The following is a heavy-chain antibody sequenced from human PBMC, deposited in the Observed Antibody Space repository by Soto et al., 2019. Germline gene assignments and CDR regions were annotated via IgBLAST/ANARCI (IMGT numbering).Heavy chain of an antibody. CDR1: GGPISNYY. CDR3: SRVGCSNSNCQTRGMDV. J-gene: IGHJ6*02. Sequence: QVQLQESGPGLVRPSETLYLICNVSGGPISNYYWSWVRQPAGKGLEWVGRIYSDGATNYSPSLKSRVFMSLDMSGNQFSLQLNSVTAADTAVYYCSRVGCSNSNCQTRGMDVWGQGNTVTVSS. V-gene: IGHV4-4*07. D-gene: IGHD2-2*01. CDR2: IYSDGAT.